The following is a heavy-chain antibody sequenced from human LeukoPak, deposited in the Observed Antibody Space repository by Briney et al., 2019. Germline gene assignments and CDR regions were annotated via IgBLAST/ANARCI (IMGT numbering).Heavy chain of an antibody. V-gene: IGHV1-8*01. Sequence: ASVKVSCKASGYTFTSYDINWVRQATGQGLEWMGWMNPNSGNTGYAQKFQGRVTMTRNTSISTAYMELSSLRSEDTAVYYCARGPYSGYDYGRMRNYYYYYMDVWGKGTTVTISS. D-gene: IGHD5-12*01. CDR1: GYTFTSYD. J-gene: IGHJ6*03. CDR3: ARGPYSGYDYGRMRNYYYYYMDV. CDR2: MNPNSGNT.